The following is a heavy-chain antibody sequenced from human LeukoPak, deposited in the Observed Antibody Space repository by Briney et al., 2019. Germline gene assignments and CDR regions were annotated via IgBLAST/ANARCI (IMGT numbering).Heavy chain of an antibody. CDR2: IKQDGSEK. Sequence: GGSLRLSCAASGFTFSSYWMSWVRQAPGKGLEWVANIKQDGSEKYYVDSVKGRFTISRDNAKSSLFLQMNSLRAEDTAVYYCARDRDWRYFDYWGQGALVTVSS. J-gene: IGHJ4*02. CDR3: ARDRDWRYFDY. D-gene: IGHD3/OR15-3a*01. V-gene: IGHV3-7*01. CDR1: GFTFSSYW.